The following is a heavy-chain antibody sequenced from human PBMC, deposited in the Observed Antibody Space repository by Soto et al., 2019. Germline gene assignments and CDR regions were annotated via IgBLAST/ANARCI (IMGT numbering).Heavy chain of an antibody. V-gene: IGHV1-3*01. CDR1: GYTFTSYA. J-gene: IGHJ4*02. Sequence: QVQLVQSGAEVKKPGASVKVSCKASGYTFTSYAMHWVRQAPGQRLEWMGWINAGNGNTKYSQKFQGRVPITRDTAASTAYMELSSLRSEDTAVYYCARVLLWFGELPYDYWGQGTLVTVSS. CDR2: INAGNGNT. D-gene: IGHD3-10*01. CDR3: ARVLLWFGELPYDY.